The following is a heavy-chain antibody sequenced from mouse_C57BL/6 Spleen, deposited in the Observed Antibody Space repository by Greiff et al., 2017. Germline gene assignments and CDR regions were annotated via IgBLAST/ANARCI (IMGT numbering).Heavy chain of an antibody. CDR1: GYTFTSYG. CDR3: ARYCGRIYSYFDY. Sequence: QVKLQQSGAELARPGASVKLSCKASGYTFTSYGISWVKQRTGQGLEWIGEIYPRSGNTYYNEKFKGKATLTADQSSSTAYMGLRSLTSEDSAGYCSARYCGRIYSYFDYWGQGTTLTVSS. D-gene: IGHD1-1*01. V-gene: IGHV1-81*01. CDR2: IYPRSGNT. J-gene: IGHJ2*01.